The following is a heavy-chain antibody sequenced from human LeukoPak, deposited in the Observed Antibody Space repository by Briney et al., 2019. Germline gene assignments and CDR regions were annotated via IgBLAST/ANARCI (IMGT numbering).Heavy chain of an antibody. V-gene: IGHV3-21*01. J-gene: IGHJ5*02. CDR2: ISSSSSYI. Sequence: GGSLRLSCAASGFTFSSYGMNWVRQAPGKGLEWVSSISSSSSYIYYADSVKGRFTISRDNAKNSLYLQMNSLRAEDTAVYYCARDPLAEAVTTSNWFDPWGQGTLVTVSS. CDR1: GFTFSSYG. D-gene: IGHD4-11*01. CDR3: ARDPLAEAVTTSNWFDP.